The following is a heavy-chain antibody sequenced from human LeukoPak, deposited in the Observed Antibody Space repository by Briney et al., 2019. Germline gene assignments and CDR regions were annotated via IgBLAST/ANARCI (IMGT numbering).Heavy chain of an antibody. CDR2: ISSSSSYI. V-gene: IGHV3-21*01. CDR1: GFTFSSYS. D-gene: IGHD4-17*01. J-gene: IGHJ2*01. CDR3: ARRAYGDYGRWYYDL. Sequence: GGSLRLSCAASGFTFSSYSMNWVRQAPGKGLEWVSSISSSSSYIYYADSVKGRIAISRENAKNSLYLQMNSLRVGDTAVYYCARRAYGDYGRWYYDLWGRGTLVTVSS.